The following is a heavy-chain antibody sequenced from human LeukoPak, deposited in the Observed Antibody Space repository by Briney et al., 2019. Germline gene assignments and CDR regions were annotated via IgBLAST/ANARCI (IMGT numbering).Heavy chain of an antibody. D-gene: IGHD3-22*01. CDR3: ARDQAYYDSSGQFDY. J-gene: IGHJ4*02. Sequence: PSETLSLTCTVSGGSISSYYWSWIRQPPRKGLEWIWRIYTSGSTNYNPSLKSRVTMSVDTSKNQFSLKLSSVTAADTAVYYCARDQAYYDSSGQFDYWGQGTLVTVSS. CDR1: GGSISSYY. V-gene: IGHV4-4*07. CDR2: IYTSGST.